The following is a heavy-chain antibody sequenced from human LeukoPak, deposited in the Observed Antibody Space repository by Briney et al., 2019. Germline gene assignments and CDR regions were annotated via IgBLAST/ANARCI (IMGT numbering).Heavy chain of an antibody. Sequence: PGGSLRLSCAASGFTFSSYAMSWVRQAPGKGLEWVAVISYDGSNKYYADSVKGRFTISRDNSKNTLYLQMNSLRAEDTAVYYCARPGGYGVQPLDYWGQGTLVTVSS. CDR1: GFTFSSYA. J-gene: IGHJ4*02. V-gene: IGHV3-30*04. D-gene: IGHD5-12*01. CDR2: ISYDGSNK. CDR3: ARPGGYGVQPLDY.